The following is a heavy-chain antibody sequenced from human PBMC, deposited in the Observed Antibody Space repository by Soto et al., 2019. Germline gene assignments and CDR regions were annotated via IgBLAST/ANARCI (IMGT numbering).Heavy chain of an antibody. J-gene: IGHJ2*01. Sequence: QVQLQESGPGLVKPSQTLSLTCTVSGGSISSGGYYWSWIRQHPGKGLEWIGYIYYSGSTYYNPSPKRRVTISVDTSKNQFSLKLSSVTAADTAVYYCARCGGEYWYFDLWGRGTLVTVSS. CDR1: GGSISSGGYY. D-gene: IGHD2-15*01. CDR2: IYYSGST. CDR3: ARCGGEYWYFDL. V-gene: IGHV4-31*03.